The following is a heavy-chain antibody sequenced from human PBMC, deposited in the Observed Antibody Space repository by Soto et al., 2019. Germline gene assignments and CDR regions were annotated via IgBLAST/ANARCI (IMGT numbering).Heavy chain of an antibody. V-gene: IGHV2-5*02. J-gene: IGHJ6*02. CDR3: THHGYYSYGMDV. CDR1: GFSLSTSGVG. Sequence: QITLKESGPTLVKPTQTLTLTCTFSGFSLSTSGVGVGWIRQPPGKALEWLALIFWDDDKRYSPSLKSRLTITKDTSKNQVVLTMTNMDPVDAATYYCTHHGYYSYGMDVWGQGTTVTASS. CDR2: IFWDDDK.